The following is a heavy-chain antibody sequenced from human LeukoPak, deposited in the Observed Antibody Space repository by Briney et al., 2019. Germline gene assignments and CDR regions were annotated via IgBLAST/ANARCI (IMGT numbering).Heavy chain of an antibody. V-gene: IGHV3-53*01. J-gene: IGHJ3*02. CDR2: IFSGGST. Sequence: GGSLRLSCGASGFSVSSSFMTWVRQAPGKGLEWVSVIFSGGSTYYADSVKGRFTISRDNSKNTLYLQMNSLRVEDTVIYYCARGRRWDLLVSLIDASDIWGQGTMVTVSS. CDR3: ARGRRWDLLVSLIDASDI. D-gene: IGHD1-26*01. CDR1: GFSVSSSF.